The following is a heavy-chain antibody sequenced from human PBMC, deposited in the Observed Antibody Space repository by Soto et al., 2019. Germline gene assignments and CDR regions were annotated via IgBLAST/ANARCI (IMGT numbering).Heavy chain of an antibody. CDR2: ISYDGNSK. Sequence: GGSLRLSCAASKFSFSNYAMHWVRQAPGKGLEWVAVISYDGNSKHYADSVKGRFTISRDNSKNTLDLQMNSLRAEDTAVYYCARDDRVFEPYRVAAYWGQGTLVTVSS. V-gene: IGHV3-30-3*01. D-gene: IGHD3-22*01. CDR1: KFSFSNYA. J-gene: IGHJ4*02. CDR3: ARDDRVFEPYRVAAY.